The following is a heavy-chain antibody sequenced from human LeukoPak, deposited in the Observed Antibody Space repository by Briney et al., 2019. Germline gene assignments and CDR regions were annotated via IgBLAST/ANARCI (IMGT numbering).Heavy chain of an antibody. D-gene: IGHD3-10*01. CDR1: GGSISSSSYY. J-gene: IGHJ5*02. Sequence: SETPSLTCTVSGGSISSSSYYWGWIRQPPGKGLEWIGSIYYSGSTYYNPSLKSRVAISVDTSKNQLSLKLSSVTATDTAVYYCARHDPGSGTHYYSRNNWFDPWGQGTLVTVSS. CDR3: ARHDPGSGTHYYSRNNWFDP. V-gene: IGHV4-39*01. CDR2: IYYSGST.